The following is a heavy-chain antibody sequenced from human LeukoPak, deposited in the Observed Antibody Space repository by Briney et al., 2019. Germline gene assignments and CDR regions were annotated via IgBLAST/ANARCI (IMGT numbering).Heavy chain of an antibody. CDR1: GFTFSRYA. J-gene: IGHJ4*02. CDR2: IYSDGST. V-gene: IGHV3-23*03. CDR3: ARDSTAYCYFDC. Sequence: PGGSLRLSCAASGFTFSRYAMNWVRQAPGQGLEWVSLIYSDGSTYYADSVKGRFTISRDKSKNTLYLQMNSLRAEDTAVYFCARDSTAYCYFDCWGQGTLVTVSS. D-gene: IGHD3-22*01.